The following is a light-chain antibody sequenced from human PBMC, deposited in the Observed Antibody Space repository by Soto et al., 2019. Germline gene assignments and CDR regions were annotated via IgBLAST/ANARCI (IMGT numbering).Light chain of an antibody. CDR2: AAS. V-gene: IGKV1-9*01. Sequence: DIQLTQSPSFLSASVGDRVTITCRASQGISSYLAWYQQKPGKAPKLLIYAASTWQSGVPSRFSGSGSGTEFALTISSLQPEDFATYYRQQLNSYPTFGQGTRLEIK. CDR3: QQLNSYPT. J-gene: IGKJ5*01. CDR1: QGISSY.